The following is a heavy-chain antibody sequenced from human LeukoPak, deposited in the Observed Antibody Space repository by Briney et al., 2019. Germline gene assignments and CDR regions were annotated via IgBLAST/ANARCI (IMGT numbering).Heavy chain of an antibody. CDR2: IYYSGSA. J-gene: IGHJ4*02. D-gene: IGHD5-12*01. V-gene: IGHV4-31*03. CDR3: VRLVGGDIDY. CDR1: GGSISSGGYY. Sequence: PSETLSLTCTVSGGSISSGGYYWSWIRQHPGKGLEWIGYIYYSGSAYYNPSLKSRVTISVDTSENQFSLKLSSVTAADTAVYYCVRLVGGDIDYWGQGTLVTVSS.